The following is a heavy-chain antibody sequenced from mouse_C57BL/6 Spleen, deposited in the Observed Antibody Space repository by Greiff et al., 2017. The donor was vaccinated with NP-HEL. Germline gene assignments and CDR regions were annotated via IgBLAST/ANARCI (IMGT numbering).Heavy chain of an antibody. CDR1: GFNIKDDY. Sequence: VQLKQSGAELVRPGASVKLSCTASGFNIKDDYMHWVKQRPEQGLEWIGWIDPENGDTEYASKFQGKATITADTSSNTAYLQLSSLTSEDTAVYYCTTRVVASDVWGTGTTVTVSS. V-gene: IGHV14-4*01. CDR3: TTRVVASDV. J-gene: IGHJ1*03. D-gene: IGHD1-1*01. CDR2: IDPENGDT.